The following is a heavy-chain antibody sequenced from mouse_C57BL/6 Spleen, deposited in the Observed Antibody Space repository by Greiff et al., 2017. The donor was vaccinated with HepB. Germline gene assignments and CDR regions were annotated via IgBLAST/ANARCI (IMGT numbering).Heavy chain of an antibody. V-gene: IGHV1-82*01. CDR3: ADYSYQL. CDR2: IYPGDGDT. CDR1: GYAFSSSW. J-gene: IGHJ2*01. D-gene: IGHD2-13*01. Sequence: QVQLQLSGPELVKPGASVKISCKASGYAFSSSWMNWVKQRPGKGLEWIGRIYPGDGDTNYNVKFKGKATLTADKSSSTAYMQLSSLTSEDSAVYFCADYSYQLWGQGTTLTVSS.